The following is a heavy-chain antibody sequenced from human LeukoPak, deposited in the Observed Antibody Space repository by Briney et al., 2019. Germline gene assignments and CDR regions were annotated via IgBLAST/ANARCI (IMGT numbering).Heavy chain of an antibody. D-gene: IGHD4-17*01. CDR2: INHSGST. Sequence: PSETLSLTCAVYGGSFSGYYWSWIRQPPGKGLEWIGEINHSGSTNYNPSLKSRVTISVDTSKNQVSLKLSSVTAADTAVYYCARSYGDYKYWGQGTLVTVSS. V-gene: IGHV4-34*01. CDR3: ARSYGDYKY. CDR1: GGSFSGYY. J-gene: IGHJ4*02.